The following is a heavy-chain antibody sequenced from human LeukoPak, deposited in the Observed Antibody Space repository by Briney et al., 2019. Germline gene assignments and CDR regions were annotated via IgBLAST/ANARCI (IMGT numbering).Heavy chain of an antibody. CDR3: ARDHQEYCSGGSCSNYDC. D-gene: IGHD2-15*01. J-gene: IGHJ4*02. Sequence: GGSLRLSCAASGFTFSSYGMHWVRQAPGKGLEWVTVISYDGSKKYYADSVKGRFTISRDNAKNSLYLQMNSLRAEDTAVYYCARDHQEYCSGGSCSNYDCWGQGTLVTVSS. V-gene: IGHV3-30*03. CDR2: ISYDGSKK. CDR1: GFTFSSYG.